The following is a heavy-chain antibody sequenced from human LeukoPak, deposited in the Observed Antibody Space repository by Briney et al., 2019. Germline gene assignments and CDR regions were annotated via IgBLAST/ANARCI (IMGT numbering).Heavy chain of an antibody. CDR3: ASGGGFGELQVDY. CDR1: GGTFSSYA. D-gene: IGHD3-10*01. V-gene: IGHV1-69*13. Sequence: SVKVPCKASGGTFSSYAISWVRQAPGQGLEWMGGIIPIFGTANYAQKFQGRVTITADESTSTAYMELSSLRSEDTAVYYCASGGGFGELQVDYWGQGTLVTVSS. J-gene: IGHJ4*02. CDR2: IIPIFGTA.